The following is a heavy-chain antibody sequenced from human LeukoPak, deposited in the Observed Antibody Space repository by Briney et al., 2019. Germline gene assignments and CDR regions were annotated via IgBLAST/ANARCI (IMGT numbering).Heavy chain of an antibody. D-gene: IGHD1-1*01. CDR3: ARVYITHNTQNDY. Sequence: GASVKVSCKASGYTFTGYYMHWVRQAPGQGLEWMGWINPNSGGTNYAQKFQGRDTMTRDTSISTAYMELSRLRSDDTAVYYCARVYITHNTQNDYWGQGTLVTVSS. V-gene: IGHV1-2*02. J-gene: IGHJ4*02. CDR1: GYTFTGYY. CDR2: INPNSGGT.